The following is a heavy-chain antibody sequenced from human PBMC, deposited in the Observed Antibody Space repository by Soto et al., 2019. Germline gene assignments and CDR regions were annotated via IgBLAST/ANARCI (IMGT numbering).Heavy chain of an antibody. D-gene: IGHD6-13*01. CDR2: IVTLFRTT. J-gene: IGHJ6*02. V-gene: IGHV1-69*06. Sequence: QVQLVQSGAEAKKPGSSVKVSCKTSGGTFSSYAISWVRQAPGQGLEWMGGIVTLFRTTNYAQKFQGRVTITADTSTYTVYIELSGLRSGDTAVYYCARGGYSSTWSNLLDRSGLDVWGQGTTFTVSS. CDR1: GGTFSSYA. CDR3: ARGGYSSTWSNLLDRSGLDV.